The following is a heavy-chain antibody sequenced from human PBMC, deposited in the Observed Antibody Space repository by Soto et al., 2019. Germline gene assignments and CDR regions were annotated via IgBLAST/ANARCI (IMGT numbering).Heavy chain of an antibody. D-gene: IGHD3-3*01. CDR3: AKLIGGVKAIGGTGNWLDP. CDR1: GFIFSSYG. CDR2: ISHDGSNK. Sequence: QVQLVESGGGVVQPGGSLRLSCAASGFIFSSYGMYWIRQAPGKGLEWVAGISHDGSNKYYGDSVKGRCTISRDNSKNTLFLQIDSLRAEDTAVYYCAKLIGGVKAIGGTGNWLDPWGQGPLVTVSS. V-gene: IGHV3-30*18. J-gene: IGHJ5*02.